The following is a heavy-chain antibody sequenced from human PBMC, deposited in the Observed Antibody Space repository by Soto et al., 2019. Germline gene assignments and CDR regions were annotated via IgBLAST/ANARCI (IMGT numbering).Heavy chain of an antibody. CDR1: GFTFSSYG. CDR2: IWYDGSNK. V-gene: IGHV3-33*01. D-gene: IGHD3-22*01. J-gene: IGHJ4*02. CDR3: ARIALNYYDSSGYQTPDTQIDY. Sequence: GGSLRLSCAASGFTFSSYGMHWVRQAPGKGLEWVAVIWYDGSNKYYADSVKGRFTISRDNSKNTLYLQMNSLRAEDTAVYYCARIALNYYDSSGYQTPDTQIDYWGQGTLVTVSS.